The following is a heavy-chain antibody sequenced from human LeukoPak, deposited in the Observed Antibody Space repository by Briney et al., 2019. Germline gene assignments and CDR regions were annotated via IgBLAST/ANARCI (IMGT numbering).Heavy chain of an antibody. Sequence: ASVKVSCKASGYTFISYGNSWVRQAPGQGLEWMGWISVYNGDTNYAHKLQGRVTMTTDTSTSTAYMGLGSLRSDDTAGYYLGREARYYTSWFPACGMEVWGKGDTLTASS. CDR3: GREARYYTSWFPACGMEV. V-gene: IGHV1-18*04. D-gene: IGHD3-10*01. CDR2: ISVYNGDT. J-gene: IGHJ6*04. CDR1: GYTFISYG.